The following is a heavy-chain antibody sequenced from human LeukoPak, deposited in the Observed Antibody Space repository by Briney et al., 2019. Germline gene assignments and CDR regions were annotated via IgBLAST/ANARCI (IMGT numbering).Heavy chain of an antibody. CDR1: GFLFSSYS. CDR2: IYSDGTT. J-gene: IGHJ4*02. D-gene: IGHD2-2*01. Sequence: GGSLRLSCAASGFLFSSYSMNWVRQAPGKGLEWVSIIYSDGTTYYVDSVKGRFTISRDNSKNTLYLQMNNLRAEDTAMYYCARWYCSSISCYYDCWGQGTLVTVSS. V-gene: IGHV3-53*01. CDR3: ARWYCSSISCYYDC.